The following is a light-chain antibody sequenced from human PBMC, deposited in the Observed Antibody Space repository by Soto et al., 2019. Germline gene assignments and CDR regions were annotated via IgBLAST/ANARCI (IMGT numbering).Light chain of an antibody. J-gene: IGKJ5*01. CDR2: DAS. V-gene: IGKV3-20*01. Sequence: ENVVTKSPATLSLSPGEGATLSCRASHSINTYLAWYQQKPGQAPRLLIYDASSRATGIPDRFSGSGSGTDFTLTISRLEPEDFAVYYCQQYGSSITFGQGTRLEIK. CDR3: QQYGSSIT. CDR1: HSINTY.